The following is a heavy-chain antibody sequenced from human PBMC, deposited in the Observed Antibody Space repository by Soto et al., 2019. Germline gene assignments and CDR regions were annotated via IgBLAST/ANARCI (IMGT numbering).Heavy chain of an antibody. D-gene: IGHD3-22*01. CDR3: TRDLFHDNSDQPFDY. CDR2: IRSRSYAGTT. V-gene: IGHV3-49*04. CDR1: GFKLDDYS. Sequence: SLRLSCARSGFKLDDYSMSWVRQAPGRGREWVGYIRSRSYAGTTAYAASVERRFIISRDDTRSSAYLHMHGLRIEDTAVYYCTRDLFHDNSDQPFDYWGQGTRVTVSS. J-gene: IGHJ4*02.